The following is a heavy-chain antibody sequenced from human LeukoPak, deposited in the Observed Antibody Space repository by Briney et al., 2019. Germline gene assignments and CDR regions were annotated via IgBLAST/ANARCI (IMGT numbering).Heavy chain of an antibody. J-gene: IGHJ6*03. Sequence: PSETLSLTCAAYGESLNSYYWSWVRQPPGEGLEWIGEIYESGTTKYNPSLKSRVAISMVPSKNQFSLKLSSVTAADTAVYYCATTTVTTHYYYYMDVWGKGTTVTVSS. CDR3: ATTTVTTHYYYYMDV. D-gene: IGHD4-17*01. CDR2: IYESGTT. V-gene: IGHV4-34*01. CDR1: GESLNSYY.